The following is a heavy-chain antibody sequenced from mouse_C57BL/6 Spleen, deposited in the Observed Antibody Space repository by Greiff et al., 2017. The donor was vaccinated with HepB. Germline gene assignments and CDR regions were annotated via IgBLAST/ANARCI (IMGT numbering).Heavy chain of an antibody. CDR2: ISNGGGST. Sequence: EVMLVESGGGLVQPGGSLKLSCAASGFTFSDYYMYWVRQTPEKRLEWVAYISNGGGSTYYPDTVKGRFTISRDNAKNTLYLQMSRLKSEDTAMYYCATVTTVVAEGYFDVWGTGTTVTVSS. CDR3: ATVTTVVAEGYFDV. CDR1: GFTFSDYY. V-gene: IGHV5-12*01. J-gene: IGHJ1*03. D-gene: IGHD1-1*01.